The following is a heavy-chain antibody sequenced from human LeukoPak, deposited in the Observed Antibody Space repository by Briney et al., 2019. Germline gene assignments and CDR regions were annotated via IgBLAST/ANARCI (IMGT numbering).Heavy chain of an antibody. CDR3: ARDPEMSYFDY. CDR1: GYTFTSYD. D-gene: IGHD5-24*01. J-gene: IGHJ4*02. CDR2: ISAYNGNT. V-gene: IGHV1-18*01. Sequence: GASVKVSCKASGYTFTSYDINWVRQATGQGLEWMGWISAYNGNTNYAQKLQGRVTMTTDTSTSTAYMELRSLRSDDTAVYYCARDPEMSYFDYWGQGTLVTVSS.